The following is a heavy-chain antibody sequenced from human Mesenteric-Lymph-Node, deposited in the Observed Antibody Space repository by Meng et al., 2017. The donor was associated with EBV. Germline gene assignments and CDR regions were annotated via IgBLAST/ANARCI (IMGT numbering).Heavy chain of an antibody. CDR1: GFTFDNYA. CDR3: AKDLGPGSGEYFQH. J-gene: IGHJ1*01. Sequence: VQLVESGGGVVQPGRSLRLSCAAAGFTFDNYAMSWVRQASGKGLEWVSSVSVAGSSTYYADSVKGRFTISRDNSRNTLSLQMNSLRAGDTAVYYCAKDLGPGSGEYFQHWGQGTLVTVSS. V-gene: IGHV3-23*04. D-gene: IGHD3-10*01. CDR2: VSVAGSST.